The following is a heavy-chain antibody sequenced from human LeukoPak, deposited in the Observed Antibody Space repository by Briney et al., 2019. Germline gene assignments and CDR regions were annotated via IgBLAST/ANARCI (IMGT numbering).Heavy chain of an antibody. CDR2: IYYSGST. CDR1: GGSISSGGYY. J-gene: IGHJ4*02. D-gene: IGHD3-22*01. V-gene: IGHV4-31*03. Sequence: PSETLSLTCTVSGGSISSGGYYWSWIRQHPGKGLEWIGYIYYSGSTYYNPSLKSRVTISVDTSKNQFSLKLSSVIAADTAVYYCARASYYDSSGLTDPYYFDYWGQGTLVTVSS. CDR3: ARASYYDSSGLTDPYYFDY.